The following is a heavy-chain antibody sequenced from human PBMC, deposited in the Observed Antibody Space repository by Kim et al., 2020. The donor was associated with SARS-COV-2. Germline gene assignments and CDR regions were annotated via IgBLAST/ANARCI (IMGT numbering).Heavy chain of an antibody. Sequence: GGSLRLSCAASGFTFSDYYMSWIRQAPGKGLEWVSYISSSSSYTNYADSVKGRFTISRDNAKNSLYLQMNSLRAEDTAVYYCARHSSGWYGEGYYFDYWGQGTLVTVSS. J-gene: IGHJ4*02. CDR3: ARHSSGWYGEGYYFDY. V-gene: IGHV3-11*03. CDR1: GFTFSDYY. CDR2: ISSSSSYT. D-gene: IGHD6-19*01.